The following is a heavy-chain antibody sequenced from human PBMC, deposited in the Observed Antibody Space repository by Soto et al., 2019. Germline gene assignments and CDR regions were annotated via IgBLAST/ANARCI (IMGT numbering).Heavy chain of an antibody. CDR1: GFSLSTSGVG. CDR2: IYWDDDK. Sequence: QITLKESGPTLVNPTQPLTLTCTFSGFSLSTSGVGVGWIRQPPGKALEWLALIYWDDDKRYSPSLKSRLTIKKHTPKNPGVRKITSMDPMEQATYCRAHAGVGYDYIWGSYRLGYWGQGTLVTVSS. V-gene: IGHV2-5*02. CDR3: AHAGVGYDYIWGSYRLGY. J-gene: IGHJ4*02. D-gene: IGHD3-16*02.